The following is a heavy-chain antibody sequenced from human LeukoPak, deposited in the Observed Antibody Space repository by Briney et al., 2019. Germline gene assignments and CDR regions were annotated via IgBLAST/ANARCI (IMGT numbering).Heavy chain of an antibody. D-gene: IGHD2-15*01. J-gene: IGHJ5*02. CDR1: GGSFSGYY. V-gene: IGHV4-34*01. CDR2: INHSGST. CDR3: ARGPYCSGGSCYRHWFDP. Sequence: SETLSLTCAVYGGSFSGYYWSWIRQPPGKGLEWIGEINHSGSTNYNPSLKSRVSISVDTSKNQFSPKLSSVTAADTAVYFCARGPYCSGGSCYRHWFDPWGQGTLVTVSS.